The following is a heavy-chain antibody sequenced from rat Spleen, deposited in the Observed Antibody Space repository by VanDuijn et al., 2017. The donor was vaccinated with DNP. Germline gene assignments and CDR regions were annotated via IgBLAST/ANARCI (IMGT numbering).Heavy chain of an antibody. J-gene: IGHJ2*01. D-gene: IGHD5-1*01. Sequence: EVQLQESGPGLVKPSQSLSLTCSVTGYSITSNFRWSWIRKFPGNTLEWMGYINSAGSNYYNPSLTSRISITRDTSKNQFFLQVNSVTTEGTATYYCAVQLGVFDYWGQGVMVTVSS. CDR2: INSAGSN. CDR1: GYSITSNFR. CDR3: AVQLGVFDY. V-gene: IGHV3-3*01.